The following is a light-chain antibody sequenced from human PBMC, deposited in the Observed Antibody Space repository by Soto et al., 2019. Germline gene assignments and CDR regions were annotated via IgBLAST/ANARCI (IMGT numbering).Light chain of an antibody. CDR2: KAS. V-gene: IGKV1-5*03. CDR1: QSISIW. Sequence: IQLTQSPSTLSASVGDRVTITCRASQSISIWLAWYQQKPGKAPNLLISKASSLESGVSSRFSGSGSGTEFTLTISSLQPDDFASYYCQKYNSYFRTFGQGTKVDIK. J-gene: IGKJ1*01. CDR3: QKYNSYFRT.